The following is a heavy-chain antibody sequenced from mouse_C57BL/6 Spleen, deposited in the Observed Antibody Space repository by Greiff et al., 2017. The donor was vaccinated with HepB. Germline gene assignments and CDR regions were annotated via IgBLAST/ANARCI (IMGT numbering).Heavy chain of an antibody. CDR2: INPGSGGT. CDR3: ARESYDGYY. CDR1: GYAFTNYL. Sequence: VQLQQSGAELVRPGTSVKVSCKASGYAFTNYLIEWVKQRPGQGLEWIGVINPGSGGTNYNEKFKGKATLTADKSSSTAYMQLSSLTSEDSAVYFCARESYDGYYWGQGTTLTVSS. J-gene: IGHJ2*01. V-gene: IGHV1-54*01. D-gene: IGHD2-3*01.